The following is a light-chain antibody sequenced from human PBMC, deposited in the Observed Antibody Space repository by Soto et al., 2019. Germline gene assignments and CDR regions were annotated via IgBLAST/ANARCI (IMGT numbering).Light chain of an antibody. CDR2: EVS. V-gene: IGLV2-14*01. CDR3: SSYTTSGSV. CDR1: SSDVGGYKY. Sequence: QSVLTQPASVSGSPGQSITISCNGTSSDVGGYKYVSWYQQHPGKVPKLMIYEVSNRPSEVSNRFSGSKSGNTASLTISGLQPEDEADYYCSSYTTSGSVFGGGTPLTVL. J-gene: IGLJ7*01.